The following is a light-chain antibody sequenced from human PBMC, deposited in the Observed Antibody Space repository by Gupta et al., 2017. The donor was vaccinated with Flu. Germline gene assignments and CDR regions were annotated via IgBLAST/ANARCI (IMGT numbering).Light chain of an antibody. V-gene: IGLV1-44*01. CDR2: TNN. Sequence: SXXTXPPSASXTPGXKVIIXXSXSSSNIGRKTVNWYQQLPGTAPKLLIYTNNERPSGVPERFSGSKSGTSASLAISGLQSEDEAEYYCASWDVSLNAVLFGGGTKLTVL. J-gene: IGLJ2*01. CDR1: SSNIGRKT. CDR3: ASWDVSLNAVL.